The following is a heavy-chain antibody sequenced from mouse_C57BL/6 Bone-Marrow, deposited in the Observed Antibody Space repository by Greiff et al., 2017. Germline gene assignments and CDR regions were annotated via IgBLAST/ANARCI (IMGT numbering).Heavy chain of an antibody. V-gene: IGHV7-3*01. CDR3: ARYGGGFAY. CDR1: GFTFTAYY. J-gene: IGHJ3*01. CDR2: IRNKANGYTT. Sequence: EVKVVESGGGLVQPGGSLSLSCAASGFTFTAYYMSWVRQPPGKALEWLGFIRNKANGYTTEYSASVKGRFTISRDNSQSILYLQMNALRAEDSATYYCARYGGGFAYWGQGTLVTVSA.